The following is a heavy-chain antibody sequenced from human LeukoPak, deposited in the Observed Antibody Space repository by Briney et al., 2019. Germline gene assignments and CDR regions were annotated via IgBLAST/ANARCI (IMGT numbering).Heavy chain of an antibody. D-gene: IGHD3-22*01. V-gene: IGHV3-66*04. J-gene: IGHJ4*02. CDR3: ARHVVAVGFDY. Sequence: PGGSLRLSCAASGFTVSSNYMTWVRQAPGKGLEWVPVLYSGGSTYYSDSVKGRFTISRDNSKNTLYLQMNSLRAEDTAVYYCARHVVAVGFDYWGQGTLVTVSS. CDR1: GFTVSSNY. CDR2: LYSGGST.